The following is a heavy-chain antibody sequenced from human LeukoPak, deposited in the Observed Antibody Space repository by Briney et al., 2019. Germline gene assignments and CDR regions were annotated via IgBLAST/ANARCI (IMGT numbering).Heavy chain of an antibody. V-gene: IGHV4-30-4*08. Sequence: SETLSLTCTVSGGPISSGEYYWNWIRQPPGKGLEWIGYIYYSGSTNYIPSLKSRVTISVDVSKNQFSLKLSSVTAADTAVYYCVRGVVLIRAFDYWGQGTLVTVSS. CDR1: GGPISSGEYY. CDR2: IYYSGST. D-gene: IGHD3-3*01. J-gene: IGHJ4*02. CDR3: VRGVVLIRAFDY.